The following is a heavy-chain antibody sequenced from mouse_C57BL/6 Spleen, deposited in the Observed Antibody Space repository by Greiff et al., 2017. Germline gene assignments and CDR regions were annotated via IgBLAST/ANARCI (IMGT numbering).Heavy chain of an antibody. Sequence: ESGEGLVKPGGSLKLSCAASGFTFSSYAMSWVRQTPEKRLEWVAYISSGGDYIYYADTVKGRFPISRDNARNTLYLQMSSLKSEDTAMYYCTREHGSSFAMDYWGQGTSVTVSS. J-gene: IGHJ4*01. V-gene: IGHV5-9-1*02. CDR3: TREHGSSFAMDY. D-gene: IGHD1-1*01. CDR2: ISSGGDYI. CDR1: GFTFSSYA.